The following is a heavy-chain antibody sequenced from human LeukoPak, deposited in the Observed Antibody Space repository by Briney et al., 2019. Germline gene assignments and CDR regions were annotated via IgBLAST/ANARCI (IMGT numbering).Heavy chain of an antibody. D-gene: IGHD3-16*01. CDR3: ARGRWAPYGMDV. CDR2: INPNSGGT. Sequence: ASVKVSCKASGYTFTDYYMQWVRQAPGQGLEWMGWINPNSGGTHYVQRFQGWVTMTRDTSISTAYMELSSLRSEDTAVYYCARGRWAPYGMDVWGQGTTVTVSS. J-gene: IGHJ6*02. V-gene: IGHV1-2*04. CDR1: GYTFTDYY.